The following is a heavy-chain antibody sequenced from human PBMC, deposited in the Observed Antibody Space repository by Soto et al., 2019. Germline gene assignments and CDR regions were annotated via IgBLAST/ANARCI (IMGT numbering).Heavy chain of an antibody. V-gene: IGHV6-1*01. CDR2: TYYRSKWYN. Sequence: PSPTLSLTYAISGDSVSSDSVAWIWFRQSPSRGLEWLGRTYYRSKWYNDYAVSVKSRITINPDTSKHQFSLHLNSVTPEDTAVYLCRRGLIPLYFDYWALGRPRTVS. CDR1: GDSVSSDSVA. J-gene: IGHJ4*02. CDR3: RRGLIPLYFDY. D-gene: IGHD3-16*01.